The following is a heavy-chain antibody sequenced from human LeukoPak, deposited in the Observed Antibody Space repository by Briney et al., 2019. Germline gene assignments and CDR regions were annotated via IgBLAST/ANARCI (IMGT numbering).Heavy chain of an antibody. CDR3: VRDRDWNIDL. D-gene: IGHD1/OR15-1a*01. CDR2: INPDGTYT. J-gene: IGHJ5*02. Sequence: PGGSLRPSWVPPEFTFITTWMHWSRKVPGKGRMSVSRINPDGTYTNYAGSVKGRFTISRDNAKNTLYLQMNSLRVEDAAVYYCVRDRDWNIDLWGQGTLVTVSS. CDR1: EFTFITTW. V-gene: IGHV3-74*01.